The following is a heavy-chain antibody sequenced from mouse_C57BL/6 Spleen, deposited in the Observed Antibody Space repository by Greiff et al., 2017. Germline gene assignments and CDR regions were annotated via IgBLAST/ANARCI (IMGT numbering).Heavy chain of an antibody. CDR1: GYTFTSYW. D-gene: IGHD3-2*02. CDR2: IDPSDSYT. J-gene: IGHJ3*01. Sequence: VQLQQPGAELVRPGTSVKLSCKASGYTFTSYWMHWVKQRPGQGLEWIGVIDPSDSYTNYNQKFKGKATLTVATSSSTAYMQLSSLTSEDSAVYYCARAAQATGSWFAYWGQGTLVTVSA. CDR3: ARAAQATGSWFAY. V-gene: IGHV1-59*01.